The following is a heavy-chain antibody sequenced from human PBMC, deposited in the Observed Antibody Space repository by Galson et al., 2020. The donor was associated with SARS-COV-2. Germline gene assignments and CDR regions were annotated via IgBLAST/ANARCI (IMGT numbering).Heavy chain of an antibody. Sequence: PGGSLRLSCAASGFTFSSYAMHWVRQAPGKGLEWVAVISYDGSNKYYADSVKGRFTISRDNSKNTLYLQMNSLRAEDTAVYYCASQDLMITFGGVTFDYWGQGTLVTVSS. V-gene: IGHV3-30-3*01. J-gene: IGHJ4*02. CDR1: GFTFSSYA. D-gene: IGHD3-16*01. CDR2: ISYDGSNK. CDR3: ASQDLMITFGGVTFDY.